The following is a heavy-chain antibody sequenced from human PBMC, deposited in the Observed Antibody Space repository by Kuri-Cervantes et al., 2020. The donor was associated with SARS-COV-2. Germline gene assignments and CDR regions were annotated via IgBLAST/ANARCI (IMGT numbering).Heavy chain of an antibody. CDR2: IYSGGST. CDR1: GFTFSKYA. J-gene: IGHJ5*02. V-gene: IGHV3-66*02. Sequence: GESLKISCAASGFTFSKYAMNWVRQAPGKGLEWVSVIYSGGSTYYADSVKGRFTISRDNSKNTLYLQMNSLRAEDTAVYYCARGPYRRFDPWGQGTLVTVSS. D-gene: IGHD4-11*01. CDR3: ARGPYRRFDP.